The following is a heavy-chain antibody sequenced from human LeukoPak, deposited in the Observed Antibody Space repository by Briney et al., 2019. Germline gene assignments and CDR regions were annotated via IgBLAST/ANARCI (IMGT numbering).Heavy chain of an antibody. CDR2: ISGSGGST. CDR1: GFTFSSYS. J-gene: IGHJ4*02. Sequence: GGSLRLSCAASGFTFSSYSMNWVRQAPGKGLEWVSGISGSGGSTYYTDSVKGRFTVSRDNSKNTLYLQMNSLRAEDTAVYYCAKISGIYYVDYWGQGTLVTVSS. D-gene: IGHD1-26*01. CDR3: AKISGIYYVDY. V-gene: IGHV3-23*01.